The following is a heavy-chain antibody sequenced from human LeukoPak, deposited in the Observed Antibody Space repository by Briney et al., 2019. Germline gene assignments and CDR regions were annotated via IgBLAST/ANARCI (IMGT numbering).Heavy chain of an antibody. Sequence: GGSLRLSCAASGFTFSGFVISWVRQAPGKGPQWVADISGSGGSTYYADSVKGRFSVSRDNSKNMVYLELNSLRAEDTAVYYCASWPGGWYGEDSWGQGTLVTVSS. V-gene: IGHV3-23*01. J-gene: IGHJ4*02. CDR2: ISGSGGST. D-gene: IGHD6-19*01. CDR1: GFTFSGFV. CDR3: ASWPGGWYGEDS.